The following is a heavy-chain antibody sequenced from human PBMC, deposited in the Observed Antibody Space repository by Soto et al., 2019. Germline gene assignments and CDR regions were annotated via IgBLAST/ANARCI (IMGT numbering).Heavy chain of an antibody. J-gene: IGHJ4*02. D-gene: IGHD1-1*01. V-gene: IGHV1-8*01. CDR2: MNPNTGNS. CDR1: GYTFTSYD. Sequence: ASVKVSCKASGYTFTSYDIYWVRQATGQGLEWMGWMNPNTGNSGYAQKFQGRVTMTSDTAISTAHMELSSLRSEDTAVYYCARRAETNGWNGFGADKYYFDFWGQGTLVTVSS. CDR3: ARRAETNGWNGFGADKYYFDF.